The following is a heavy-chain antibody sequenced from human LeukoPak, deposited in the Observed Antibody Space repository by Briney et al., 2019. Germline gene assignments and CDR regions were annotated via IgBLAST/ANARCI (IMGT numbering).Heavy chain of an antibody. CDR1: GYTFTSYG. J-gene: IGHJ4*02. V-gene: IGHV1-69*06. CDR2: IIPVFGTT. D-gene: IGHD3-22*01. Sequence: ASVKVSCKASGYTFTSYGITWVRQAPGQGLEWLGGIIPVFGTTTYAQKFQAKVTMTADKSTNTAYLEIGSLTSDDTAVYYCARCSPGDSSNFYAVLQYWGQGTQVTVST. CDR3: ARCSPGDSSNFYAVLQY.